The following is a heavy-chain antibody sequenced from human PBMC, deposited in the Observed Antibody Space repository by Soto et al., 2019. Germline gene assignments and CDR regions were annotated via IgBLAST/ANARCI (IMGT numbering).Heavy chain of an antibody. D-gene: IGHD6-19*01. CDR1: GFTFSAVY. CDR3: ARDRGAVTGQYFDY. J-gene: IGHJ4*02. V-gene: IGHV3-11*05. Sequence: QVQLEESGGGMVKPGGSLRLSCAASGFTFSAVYMSWIRKVPNKGLEYISYISSSGTSANYADSVKGRFTISRDNAKNSLYLQMNSLRAEDTAVYYCARDRGAVTGQYFDYWGQGALVTVSS. CDR2: ISSSGTSA.